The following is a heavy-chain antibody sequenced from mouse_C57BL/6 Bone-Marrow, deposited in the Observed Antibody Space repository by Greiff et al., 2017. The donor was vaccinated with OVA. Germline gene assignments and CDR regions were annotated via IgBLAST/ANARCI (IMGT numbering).Heavy chain of an antibody. J-gene: IGHJ3*01. V-gene: IGHV5-2*01. D-gene: IGHD2-10*02. CDR2: INSDGGST. CDR3: ARPRYGQRGVAY. Sequence: EVQGVESGGGLVQPGESLKLSCESNEYEFPSHDMSWVRKTPEKRLELVAAINSDGGSTYYPDTMERRVIISRDNTKKTLYLQMSRLRSEDTALYYCARPRYGQRGVAYWGQGTLVTVSA. CDR1: EYEFPSHD.